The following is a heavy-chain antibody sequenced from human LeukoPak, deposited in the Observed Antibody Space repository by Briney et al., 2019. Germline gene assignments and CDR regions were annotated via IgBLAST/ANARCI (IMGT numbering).Heavy chain of an antibody. V-gene: IGHV3-21*01. CDR3: VRSDSRDC. J-gene: IGHJ4*02. CDR1: GVTLSTYT. CDR2: ISSSSSNT. Sequence: GGSLRLSCAASGVTLSTYTMNCVRQAPGKGLEWVSSISSSSSNTHYAGSVKGRFTISRDNAKNSLHLQMNSLGADDTAVYYCVRSDSRDCWGPGTLVTVSS. D-gene: IGHD3-22*01.